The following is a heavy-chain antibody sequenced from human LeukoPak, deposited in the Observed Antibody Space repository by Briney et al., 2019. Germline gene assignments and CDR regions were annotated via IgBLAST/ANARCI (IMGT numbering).Heavy chain of an antibody. Sequence: KTSETLSLTCTVSGGSISNYYRNWIRQPPGKGLEWIGYIYYSGSTNYNPSLKSRVTISVDTSKNQFSLKLSSVTAADTAVYFCAREGFSAGYYYMDVWGKGTTVTVSS. CDR3: AREGFSAGYYYMDV. J-gene: IGHJ6*03. V-gene: IGHV4-59*01. D-gene: IGHD1-26*01. CDR2: IYYSGST. CDR1: GGSISNYY.